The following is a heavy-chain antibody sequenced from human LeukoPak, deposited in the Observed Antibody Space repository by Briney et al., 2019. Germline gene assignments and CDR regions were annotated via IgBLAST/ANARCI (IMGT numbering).Heavy chain of an antibody. CDR3: AKETPALGYCSSTSCYRYYGMDV. D-gene: IGHD2-2*01. J-gene: IGHJ6*02. CDR1: GLTFSSYA. V-gene: IGHV3-64*04. Sequence: GGSLRLSCSASGLTFSSYAMHWVRQAPGKGLEYVSAISSNGGSTYYADSVKGRFTISRDNSKNTLYLQMNSLRAEDTAVYYCAKETPALGYCSSTSCYRYYGMDVWGQGTTVTVSS. CDR2: ISSNGGST.